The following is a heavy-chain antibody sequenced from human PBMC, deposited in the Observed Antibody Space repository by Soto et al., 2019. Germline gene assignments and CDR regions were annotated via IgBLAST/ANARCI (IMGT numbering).Heavy chain of an antibody. CDR3: AVAVAGPTAIGY. CDR1: GFTFSSYW. D-gene: IGHD6-19*01. J-gene: IGHJ4*02. Sequence: EVQLVESGGGLVQPGGSLRLSCAASGFTFSSYWMHWVRQAPGKGLVWVSRINSDGSSTSYADSVKGRFTISRDNAKNTRYLQINSRGAEDTAVYYGAVAVAGPTAIGYWGQGTLVTVSS. V-gene: IGHV3-74*01. CDR2: INSDGSST.